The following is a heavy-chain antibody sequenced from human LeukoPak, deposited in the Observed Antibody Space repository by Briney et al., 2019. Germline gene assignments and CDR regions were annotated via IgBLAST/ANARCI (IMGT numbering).Heavy chain of an antibody. CDR3: ARDRGGIAVAASTFDY. CDR2: IKQDGSEK. CDR1: GFTFSSYW. J-gene: IGHJ4*02. Sequence: GGSLRLSCAASGFTFSSYWMSWVRQAPGKGLEWVANIKQDGSEKYYVDSVKGRFTISRDSAKNSLYLQMNSLRAEDTAVYYCARDRGGIAVAASTFDYWGQGTLVTVSS. D-gene: IGHD6-19*01. V-gene: IGHV3-7*04.